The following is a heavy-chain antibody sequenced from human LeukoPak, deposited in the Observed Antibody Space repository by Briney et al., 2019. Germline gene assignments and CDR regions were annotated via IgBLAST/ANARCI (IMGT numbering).Heavy chain of an antibody. CDR2: INPSGGST. V-gene: IGHV1-46*01. CDR3: ARDRGSYPPVSFDY. Sequence: ASVKASCKASGDTFTSYYMHWVRQAPGQGLEWMGIINPSGGSTNYAQKFQGRVTMTRDTSASTVYMELSSLRSEDTAVYYCARDRGSYPPVSFDYWGQGTLVTVSS. D-gene: IGHD1-26*01. CDR1: GDTFTSYY. J-gene: IGHJ4*02.